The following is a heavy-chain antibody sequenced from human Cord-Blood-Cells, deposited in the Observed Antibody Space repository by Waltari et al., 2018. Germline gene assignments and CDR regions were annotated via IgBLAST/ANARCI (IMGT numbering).Heavy chain of an antibody. CDR1: GGSFSGYY. V-gene: IGHV4-34*01. D-gene: IGHD3-9*01. CDR3: AAGYYFDY. Sequence: QVQLQQWGAGLLKPSETLSLTCAVYGGSFSGYYWSWIRQPPGKGLEWIGEINHSGSTNYNPSLKSLVTISVDTSKNQFSLKLSSVTAADTAVYYCAAGYYFDYWGQGTLVTVSS. J-gene: IGHJ4*02. CDR2: INHSGST.